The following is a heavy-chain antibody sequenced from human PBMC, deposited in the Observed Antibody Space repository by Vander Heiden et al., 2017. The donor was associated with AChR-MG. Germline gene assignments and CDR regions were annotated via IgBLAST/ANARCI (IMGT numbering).Heavy chain of an antibody. J-gene: IGHJ3*02. V-gene: IGHV3-15*01. CDR1: GFTFSNAW. CDR3: TTQWLDCSGGSCIFPPRIDAFDI. D-gene: IGHD2-15*01. CDR2: IKSKTDGGTT. Sequence: EVQLVESGGGLVKPGGSLRLSCAASGFTFSNAWMSWVRQAPGKGLGWVGRIKSKTDGGTTDYAAPVKGRFTISRDDSKNTLYLQMNSLKTEDTAVYYCTTQWLDCSGGSCIFPPRIDAFDIWGQGTMVTVSS.